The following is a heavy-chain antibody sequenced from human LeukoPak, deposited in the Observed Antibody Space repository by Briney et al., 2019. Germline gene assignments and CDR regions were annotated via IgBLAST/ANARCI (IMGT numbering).Heavy chain of an antibody. J-gene: IGHJ4*02. V-gene: IGHV3-21*01. CDR3: ARDREQQLAPTNLFDY. CDR2: ISSSSSYI. Sequence: KSGGSLRLSCAASGFTFSSYSMNWVRQAPGKGLEWVSSISSSSSYIYYADSVKGRFTISRDNAKNSLYLQMNSLRAEDTAVYYCARDREQQLAPTNLFDYWGQGTLVTVSS. CDR1: GFTFSSYS. D-gene: IGHD6-13*01.